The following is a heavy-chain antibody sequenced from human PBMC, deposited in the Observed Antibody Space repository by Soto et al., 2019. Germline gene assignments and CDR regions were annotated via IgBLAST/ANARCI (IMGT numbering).Heavy chain of an antibody. D-gene: IGHD3-10*01. CDR2: ISYDGSNK. J-gene: IGHJ4*02. CDR3: AIRGSGWGGGYYFDY. V-gene: IGHV3-30*03. Sequence: QVQLVESGGGVVQPGRSLRLSCAASGFTFSSYGMHWVRQAPGKGLEWVAVISYDGSNKYYADSVKGRFTISRDNSKNQLYLQMNSLRAEDTAVYYCAIRGSGWGGGYYFDYWGQGTLVTVSS. CDR1: GFTFSSYG.